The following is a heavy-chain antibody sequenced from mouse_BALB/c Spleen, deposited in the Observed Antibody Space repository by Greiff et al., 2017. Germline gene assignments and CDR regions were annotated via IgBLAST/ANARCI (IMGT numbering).Heavy chain of an antibody. J-gene: IGHJ1*01. CDR3: ARDRGSSYEGYFDV. CDR2: IWAGGST. Sequence: VQLKESGPGLVAPSQSLSITCTVSGFSLTSYGVHWVRQPPGKGLEWLGVIWAGGSTNYNSALMSRLSISKDNSKSQVFLKMNSLQTDDTAMYYCARDRGSSYEGYFDVWGAGTTVTVSS. D-gene: IGHD1-1*01. CDR1: GFSLTSYG. V-gene: IGHV2-9*02.